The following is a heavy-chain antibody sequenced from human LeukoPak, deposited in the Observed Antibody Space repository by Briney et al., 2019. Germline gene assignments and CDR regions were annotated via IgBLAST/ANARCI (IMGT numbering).Heavy chain of an antibody. CDR2: ISGSGGST. Sequence: GGSLRLSCAASGFTLSSYAMSWVRQAPGKGLEWVSAISGSGGSTYYADSVKGRFTISRDNSKNTLYLQMNSLRAEDTAVYYCAKDRLLVGATHFDYWGQGTLVTVSS. J-gene: IGHJ4*02. CDR3: AKDRLLVGATHFDY. CDR1: GFTLSSYA. D-gene: IGHD1-26*01. V-gene: IGHV3-23*01.